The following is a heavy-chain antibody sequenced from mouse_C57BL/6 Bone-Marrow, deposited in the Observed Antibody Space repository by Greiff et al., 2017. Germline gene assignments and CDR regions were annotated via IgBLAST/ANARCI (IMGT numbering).Heavy chain of an antibody. D-gene: IGHD2-14*01. Sequence: VQLKQSGPGLVKPSQSLSLTCSVTGYSITSGYYWNWIRQFPGNKLEWMGYISYDGSNNYNPSLKNRISITRDTSKNQFFLKLNSVTTEDTATYYCARTMWVRRPFAYRGQGTLVTVSA. V-gene: IGHV3-6*01. J-gene: IGHJ3*01. CDR1: GYSITSGYY. CDR3: ARTMWVRRPFAY. CDR2: ISYDGSN.